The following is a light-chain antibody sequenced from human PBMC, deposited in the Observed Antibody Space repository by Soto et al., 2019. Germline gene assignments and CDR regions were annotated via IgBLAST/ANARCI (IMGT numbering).Light chain of an antibody. Sequence: ESMLTQSPGTLSLSPGERATLSCRASRSVSTRYITWYQQKPGQAPRLLIYGASIRATGIPDRSSGSGSGTDFPLTISRLEAEDFAVYYCQQFGDSPPAFTFGQGTKLEI. J-gene: IGKJ2*01. CDR2: GAS. V-gene: IGKV3-20*01. CDR1: RSVSTRY. CDR3: QQFGDSPPAFT.